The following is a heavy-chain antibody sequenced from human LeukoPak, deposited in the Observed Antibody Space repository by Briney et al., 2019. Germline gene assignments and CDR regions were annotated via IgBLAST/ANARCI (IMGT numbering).Heavy chain of an antibody. CDR1: GYTFTGYY. Sequence: GASVKVSCKASGYTFTGYYMHWVRQAPGQGLEWMGWINPNSGGTNYAQKFQGRVTMTRDTSISTAYMELSRLRSDDTAVYYCARGRNYYDSSGSNDDFDYWGQGTLVTVSS. CDR3: ARGRNYYDSSGSNDDFDY. V-gene: IGHV1-2*02. CDR2: INPNSGGT. J-gene: IGHJ4*02. D-gene: IGHD3-22*01.